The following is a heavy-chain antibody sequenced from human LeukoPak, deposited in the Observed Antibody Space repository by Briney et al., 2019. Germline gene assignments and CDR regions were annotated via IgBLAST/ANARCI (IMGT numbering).Heavy chain of an antibody. Sequence: PSETLSLTCTVSGGSISSHYWSWIRQPPGKGLEWIGYIYTSGSTNYNPSLKSRVTISVDTSKNQFSLKLSSVAAADTAVYYCARLRGWFDPWGQGTLVTVSS. CDR2: IYTSGST. CDR1: GGSISSHY. CDR3: ARLRGWFDP. J-gene: IGHJ5*02. V-gene: IGHV4-4*09.